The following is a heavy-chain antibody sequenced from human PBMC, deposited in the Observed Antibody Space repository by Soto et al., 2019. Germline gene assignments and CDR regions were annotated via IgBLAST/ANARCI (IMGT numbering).Heavy chain of an antibody. Sequence: SETLSLTCAVYGGSLIDYNWSWIRQPPGKGLEWIGEINHTGGTNYNPSLKNQDTITVDTSKNQFSLKLNSVTAADTAMYYCARSYYDSTGFAVDPWGQGTLFT. CDR3: ARSYYDSTGFAVDP. V-gene: IGHV4-34*01. J-gene: IGHJ5*02. CDR1: GGSLIDYN. D-gene: IGHD3-22*01. CDR2: INHTGGT.